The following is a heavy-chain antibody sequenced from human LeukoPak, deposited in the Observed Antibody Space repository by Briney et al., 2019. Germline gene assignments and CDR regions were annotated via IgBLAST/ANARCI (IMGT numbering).Heavy chain of an antibody. J-gene: IGHJ4*02. D-gene: IGHD3-22*01. CDR3: ARRNYYDSRGYYCDY. V-gene: IGHV5-51*01. Sequence: GESLKISCKVSGYSFTNHWIVWVRQMPGKGLEWMGIIYPGDSDTRYSPSFQGQVTFSADKSITTAYLQWSSLKASDTAMYYCARRNYYDSRGYYCDYWGQGTLVTVSS. CDR1: GYSFTNHW. CDR2: IYPGDSDT.